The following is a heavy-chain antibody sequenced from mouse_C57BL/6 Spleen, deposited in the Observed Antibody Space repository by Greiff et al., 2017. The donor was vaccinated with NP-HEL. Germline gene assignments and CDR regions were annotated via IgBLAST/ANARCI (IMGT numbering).Heavy chain of an antibody. Sequence: DVHLVESGGGLVQPKGSLKLSCAASGFSFNTYAMNWVRQAPGKGLEWVARIRSKSNNYATYYADSVKDRFTISRDDSESMLYLQMNNLKTEDTAMYYCVRHGGYYDYDASYAMDYWGQGTSVTVSS. CDR1: GFSFNTYA. J-gene: IGHJ4*01. CDR2: IRSKSNNYAT. V-gene: IGHV10-1*01. CDR3: VRHGGYYDYDASYAMDY. D-gene: IGHD2-4*01.